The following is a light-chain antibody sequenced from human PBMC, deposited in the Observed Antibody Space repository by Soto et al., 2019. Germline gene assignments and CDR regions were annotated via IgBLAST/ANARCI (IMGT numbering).Light chain of an antibody. J-gene: IGKJ4*01. CDR1: QSVSNS. Sequence: IVLTQSPATLSVSPGERAALSCRASQSVSNSLAWYQQRPRQPPRLLIFGASTRATGIPARFSGSGSEAEFALTISTLQSEDFAVYYCQQYSVWPLTFGGGTKVHI. V-gene: IGKV3D-15*01. CDR2: GAS. CDR3: QQYSVWPLT.